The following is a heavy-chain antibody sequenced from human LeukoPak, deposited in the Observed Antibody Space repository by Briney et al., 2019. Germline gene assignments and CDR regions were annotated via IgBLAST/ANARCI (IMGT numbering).Heavy chain of an antibody. CDR2: IYTSGST. V-gene: IGHV4-61*02. Sequence: SQTLSLTCTVSGGSISRGSYYWSWIRQPAGKGLGWIGRIYTSGSTNYNPSLKSRVTISVDTIRMQFSLKLSSVTAAATAVYYCARAYCSSTSCYYYYYYYMDVWGKGTTVTVSS. CDR1: GGSISRGSYY. J-gene: IGHJ6*03. CDR3: ARAYCSSTSCYYYYYYYMDV. D-gene: IGHD2-2*01.